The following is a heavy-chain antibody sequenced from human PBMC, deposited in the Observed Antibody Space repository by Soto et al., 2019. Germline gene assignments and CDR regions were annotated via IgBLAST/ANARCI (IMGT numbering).Heavy chain of an antibody. D-gene: IGHD4-17*01. V-gene: IGHV2-70*12. CDR3: ARTARTTVRRILGLRSYRSYRLDV. J-gene: IGHJ6*02. CDR1: GFSLNTGEMC. Sequence: SGPTLVNPTQTLTLTCTLSGFSLNTGEMCGSWIRQPPGKALEWLALIDWEDNKYYSPPLETRLTISKDTSKTQVVLTMTNMDPADTATYYCARTARTTVRRILGLRSYRSYRLDVWGQGT. CDR2: IDWEDNK.